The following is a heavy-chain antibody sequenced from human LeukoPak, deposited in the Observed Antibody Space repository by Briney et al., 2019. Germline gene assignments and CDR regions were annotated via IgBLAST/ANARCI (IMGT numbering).Heavy chain of an antibody. CDR3: ATQAAREYYYYYYMDV. D-gene: IGHD6-6*01. Sequence: PSETLSLTCAVYGGSFSGYYWSWIRQPPGKGLEWIGEINHSGSTNYNPSLKSRVTISVDTSKNQFSLKLSSVTAADTAVYYCATQAAREYYYYYYMDVWGKGTTVTVSS. V-gene: IGHV4-34*01. CDR1: GGSFSGYY. J-gene: IGHJ6*03. CDR2: INHSGST.